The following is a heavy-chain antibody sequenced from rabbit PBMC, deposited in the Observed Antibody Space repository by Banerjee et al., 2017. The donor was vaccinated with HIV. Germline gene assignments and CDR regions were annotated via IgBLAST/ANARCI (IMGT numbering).Heavy chain of an antibody. CDR2: IYSGSGGT. D-gene: IGHD4-2*01. V-gene: IGHV1S40*01. CDR1: GLDFSSGYD. Sequence: QSLEESGGGLVQPEGSLTLTCTASGLDFSSGYDMCWVRQAPGKGLELITCIYSGSGGTYFASWVKGRFTISKTSSTVDLKMTSLTAADTATYFCARAYAGNGYYFNLWGPGTLVTVS. CDR3: ARAYAGNGYYFNL. J-gene: IGHJ4*01.